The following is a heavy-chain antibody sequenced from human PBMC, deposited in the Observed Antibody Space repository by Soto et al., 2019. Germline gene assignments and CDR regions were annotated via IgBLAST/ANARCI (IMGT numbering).Heavy chain of an antibody. CDR3: ARVPSPFDYYYAMDV. Sequence: LSLTCTVSGDSISSGNKYWSWIRQPPGKGLEWIGYIFSSGTTYYNPSLKSRLTMSLDASQNQSSLKLNSLTDADTAVYFCARVPSPFDYYYAMDVWGQGTTVTVSS. V-gene: IGHV4-30-4*01. CDR2: IFSSGTT. CDR1: GDSISSGNKY. J-gene: IGHJ6*02. D-gene: IGHD3-16*01.